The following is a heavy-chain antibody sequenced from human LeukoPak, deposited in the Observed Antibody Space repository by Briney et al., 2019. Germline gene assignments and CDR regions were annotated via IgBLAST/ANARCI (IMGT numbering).Heavy chain of an antibody. Sequence: GGSLRLSCAASGFTFSSYAMSWVRQAPGKGLEWVSAISDNGISTYYADSVKGRFTISRDNSKNTLYLQMNSLRAEDTALYYCATEIAEGGPQDYWGQGILVTVSS. V-gene: IGHV3-23*01. D-gene: IGHD2-21*01. CDR2: ISDNGIST. J-gene: IGHJ4*02. CDR3: ATEIAEGGPQDY. CDR1: GFTFSSYA.